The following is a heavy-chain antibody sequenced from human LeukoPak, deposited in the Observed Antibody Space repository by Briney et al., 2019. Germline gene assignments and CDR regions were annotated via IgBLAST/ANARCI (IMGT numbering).Heavy chain of an antibody. CDR1: GFPFSSYW. Sequence: GGSLRLSCAASGFPFSSYWMHWVRQAPGKGLVWVSRINTDGSSTSYADSVKGRFTISRDNAKNTLYLQMNSLRAEDTAVYYCARAIFWSGYPYWGQGTLVTVSS. V-gene: IGHV3-74*01. J-gene: IGHJ4*02. CDR2: INTDGSST. CDR3: ARAIFWSGYPY. D-gene: IGHD3-3*01.